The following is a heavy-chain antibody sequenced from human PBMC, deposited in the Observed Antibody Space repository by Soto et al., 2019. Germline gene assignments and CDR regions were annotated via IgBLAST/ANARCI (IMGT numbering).Heavy chain of an antibody. Sequence: GGSLRLSCAASGFNFSDYGMHWVRQAPGKGLEWVAVISYDGSVKYYADSVKGRFTISRDNSKTTLYLQMNSLRPEETSVFYCEQAGAIHISVSYGMDVWGHGTTVTVSS. J-gene: IGHJ6*02. CDR1: GFNFSDYG. D-gene: IGHD2-2*02. CDR3: EQAGAIHISVSYGMDV. V-gene: IGHV3-30*18. CDR2: ISYDGSVK.